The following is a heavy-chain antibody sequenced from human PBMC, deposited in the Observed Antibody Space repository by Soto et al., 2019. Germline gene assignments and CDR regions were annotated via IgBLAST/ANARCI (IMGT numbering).Heavy chain of an antibody. J-gene: IGHJ6*02. CDR2: IKSKTDGGTT. CDR3: TTLRFLEWLLMDV. V-gene: IGHV3-15*01. D-gene: IGHD3-3*01. CDR1: GFTFSNAW. Sequence: EVQLVESGGGLVKPGGSLRLSCAASGFTFSNAWMSWVRQAPGKGPEWVGRIKSKTDGGTTDYAAPVKGRFTISRDDSKNTLYLQMNSLKTEDTAVYYCTTLRFLEWLLMDVWGQGTTVTVSS.